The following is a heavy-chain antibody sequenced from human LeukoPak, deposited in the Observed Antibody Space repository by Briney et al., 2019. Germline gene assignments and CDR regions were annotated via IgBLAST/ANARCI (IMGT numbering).Heavy chain of an antibody. D-gene: IGHD3-10*01. V-gene: IGHV1-2*02. J-gene: IGHJ4*02. Sequence: ASVKVSCKAFGYTFTGYYMHWVRQAPGQGLEWMGWINPNSGGTNYAQKFQGRVTLTRDTSISTAYMELSRLRSDDTAVYYCARVGLYGSGSYLSYWGQGSLVTVSS. CDR2: INPNSGGT. CDR3: ARVGLYGSGSYLSY. CDR1: GYTFTGYY.